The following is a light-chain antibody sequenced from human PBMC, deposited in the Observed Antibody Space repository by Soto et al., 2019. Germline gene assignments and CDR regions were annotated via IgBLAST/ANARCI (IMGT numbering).Light chain of an antibody. V-gene: IGLV2-11*01. Sequence: QSVLTQPRSVSGSPGQSVTISCTGTSSDVGGYNYVSWYQQHPGKAPKVMIYDVSKRPSGVPDRFSGSKSGNTASPTISGLQAEDEADYYCCSYAGSYTWVFGGGTKVTVL. CDR2: DVS. J-gene: IGLJ3*02. CDR1: SSDVGGYNY. CDR3: CSYAGSYTWV.